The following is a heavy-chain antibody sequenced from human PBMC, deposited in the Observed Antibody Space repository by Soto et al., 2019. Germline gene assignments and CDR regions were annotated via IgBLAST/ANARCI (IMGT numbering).Heavy chain of an antibody. D-gene: IGHD7-27*01. Sequence: SGPTLVNPTQTLTLTCTFSGFSLSTSGVGVGWVRQPPGKALEWLALIYSNDDKRFSTSLKSRLTITKDTSKNQVVLTMTNMDPVDTATYYCARTSALPLGYPHGMDVWGQGTTVTVSS. CDR1: GFSLSTSGVG. J-gene: IGHJ6*02. CDR2: IYSNDDK. V-gene: IGHV2-5*01. CDR3: ARTSALPLGYPHGMDV.